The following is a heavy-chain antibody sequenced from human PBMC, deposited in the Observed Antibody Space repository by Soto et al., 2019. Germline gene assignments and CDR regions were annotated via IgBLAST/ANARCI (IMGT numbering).Heavy chain of an antibody. D-gene: IGHD3-3*01. Sequence: QVQLVESGGGVVQPGRSLRLSCAASGFTLSSYGMHWVRQAPGKGLEWVAVISYDGSTEYYADSVKGRFTISRDNSKNTLCLQMNSLRAEDTAVYYCARPSTPFWSGYLKVDYWGQGTLVTVSS. V-gene: IGHV3-30*19. CDR3: ARPSTPFWSGYLKVDY. CDR2: ISYDGSTE. J-gene: IGHJ4*02. CDR1: GFTLSSYG.